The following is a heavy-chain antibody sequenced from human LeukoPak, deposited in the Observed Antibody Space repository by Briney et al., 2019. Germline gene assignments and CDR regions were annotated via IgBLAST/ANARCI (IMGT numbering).Heavy chain of an antibody. V-gene: IGHV4-4*02. J-gene: IGHJ4*02. CDR1: GGSISSSNW. Sequence: SGTLSLTCAVSGGSISSSNWWSWVRQPPGKGLEWIGEIYHSGSAYYNPSLKSRVTISVDTSKNQFSLKLSSVTAADTAVYYCARSYYYGSGSDYWGQGTLVTVSS. CDR3: ARSYYYGSGSDY. D-gene: IGHD3-10*01. CDR2: IYHSGSA.